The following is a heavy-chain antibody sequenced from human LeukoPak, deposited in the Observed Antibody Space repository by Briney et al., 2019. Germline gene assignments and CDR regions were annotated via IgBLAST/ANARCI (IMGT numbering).Heavy chain of an antibody. D-gene: IGHD6-19*01. CDR2: IYYSGST. CDR1: GGSISSSSYY. CDR3: ARLLTGVAGY. J-gene: IGHJ4*02. V-gene: IGHV4-39*01. Sequence: SETLSLTCTVSGGSISSSSYYWGWIRQPPGRGLEWIGSIYYSGSTYYNPSLKSRVTISVDTSKNQFSLKLSSVTAADTAVYYCARLLTGVAGYWGQGTLVTVSS.